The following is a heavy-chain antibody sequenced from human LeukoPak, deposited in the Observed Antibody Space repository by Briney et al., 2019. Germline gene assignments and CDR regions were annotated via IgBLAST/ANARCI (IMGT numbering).Heavy chain of an antibody. J-gene: IGHJ6*04. V-gene: IGHV1-69*01. CDR2: IIPIFGTA. D-gene: IGHD6-13*01. CDR1: GGTFSSYT. CDR3: ARDVDSSSRGDYYYGMDV. Sequence: ASVKVSCKASGGTFSSYTISWVRQAPGQGLEWMGGIIPIFGTANYAQKFQGRVTITADESTSTAYMELSSLRSEDTAVYYCARDVDSSSRGDYYYGMDVWGKGTTVTVSS.